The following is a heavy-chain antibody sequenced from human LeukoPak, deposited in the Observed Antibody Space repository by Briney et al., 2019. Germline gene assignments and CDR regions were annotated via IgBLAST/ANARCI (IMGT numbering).Heavy chain of an antibody. J-gene: IGHJ5*02. V-gene: IGHV5-51*01. CDR1: GYSFTTFW. CDR2: IYPGDSDT. Sequence: LGESLKISCRGSGYSFTTFWIGWVRQMPGKGLEWMGIIYPGDSDTGYSPSFQGQVTISADKSISTAYLQWSSLKASDTAMYYCARISNVVLNWFDPWGQGTLVTVSS. CDR3: ARISNVVLNWFDP. D-gene: IGHD3-3*02.